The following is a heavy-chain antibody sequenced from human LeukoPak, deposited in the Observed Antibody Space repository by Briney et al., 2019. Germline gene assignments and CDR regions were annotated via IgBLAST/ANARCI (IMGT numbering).Heavy chain of an antibody. V-gene: IGHV3-23*01. J-gene: IGHJ3*02. CDR2: VSGSGGST. CDR3: ANYGGVITKDAFDI. CDR1: GFTFHSYA. Sequence: PGGCLRLSCAAFGFTFHSYAMSWVRQDPRKGLECVSAVSGSGGSTYYADSVKGRFTISRDNSKNTLYLQMNSLRAEGTAVYYCANYGGVITKDAFDIWGQGTMVTVSS. D-gene: IGHD3-10*01.